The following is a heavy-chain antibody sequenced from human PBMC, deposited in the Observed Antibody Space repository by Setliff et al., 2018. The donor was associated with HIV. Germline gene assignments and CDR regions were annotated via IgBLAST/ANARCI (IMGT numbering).Heavy chain of an antibody. J-gene: IGHJ4*02. CDR3: ARGRRRSSTPYYFDY. CDR2: IYYSGNT. CDR1: GGSISSSNW. Sequence: PSETLSLTCAVSGGSISSSNWWSWVRQPPGKGLEWIGSIYYSGNTNYNPSLKSRVTISIDTSKSQFSLKLTSVSAADTAMYYCARGRRRSSTPYYFDYWGQGTLVTVSS. V-gene: IGHV4-4*02.